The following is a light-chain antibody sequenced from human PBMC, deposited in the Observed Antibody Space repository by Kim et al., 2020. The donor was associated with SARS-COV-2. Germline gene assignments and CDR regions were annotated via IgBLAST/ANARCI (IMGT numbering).Light chain of an antibody. CDR3: QQYNNWPLT. CDR2: GAS. J-gene: IGKJ1*01. CDR1: QSVSSN. Sequence: SPGKRATLSSRASQSVSSNLAWYQQKPGQAPRLLIYGASTRATGIPARFSGSGSGTEFTLTISILQSEDFAVYYCQQYNNWPLTFGQGTKVYIK. V-gene: IGKV3-15*01.